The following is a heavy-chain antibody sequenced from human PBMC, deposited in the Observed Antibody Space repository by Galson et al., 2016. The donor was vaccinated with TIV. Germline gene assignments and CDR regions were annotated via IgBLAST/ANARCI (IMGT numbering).Heavy chain of an antibody. CDR3: ARAAGRNGATCHATCESFDF. CDR2: TYCRSRCYY. Sequence: CAISGDSVSSISAAWNWIRQSPSRGLEWLGRTYCRSRCYYDYAVSVKSRITIESDTSKNQFSLQLNSVTSEDTAVYYCARAAGRNGATCHATCESFDFWGQGIKVTVSS. V-gene: IGHV6-1*01. CDR1: GDSVSSISAA. J-gene: IGHJ3*01. D-gene: IGHD3-10*01.